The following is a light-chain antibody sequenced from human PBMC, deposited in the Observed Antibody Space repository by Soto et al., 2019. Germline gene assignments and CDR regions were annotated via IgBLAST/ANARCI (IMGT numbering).Light chain of an antibody. V-gene: IGKV3-15*01. J-gene: IGKJ2*01. CDR2: GAS. CDR1: QSVGSS. Sequence: EIVMTQSPATLSVSPGQRVTLSCRASQSVGSSLAWYQQKPGQAPRLLIYGASTRATGIPARFSGSGSGTAFTLTISSLQSQDFANYYCQQYYNWPPFTFGQGTKLEI. CDR3: QQYYNWPPFT.